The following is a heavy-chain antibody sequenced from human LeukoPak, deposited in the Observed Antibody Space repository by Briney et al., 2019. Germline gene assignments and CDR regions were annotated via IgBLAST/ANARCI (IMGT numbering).Heavy chain of an antibody. CDR1: GGSISSGGYY. CDR3: ARPSGGFFFDY. CDR2: IYHSGST. V-gene: IGHV4-30-2*01. Sequence: PSQTLSLTCTVSGGSISSGGYYWSWIRQPPGKGLEWIGYIYHSGSTYYNPSLKSRVTISVDRSKNQFSLKLSSVTAADTAVYYCARPSGGFFFDYWGQGTPVTVSS. J-gene: IGHJ4*02. D-gene: IGHD2-15*01.